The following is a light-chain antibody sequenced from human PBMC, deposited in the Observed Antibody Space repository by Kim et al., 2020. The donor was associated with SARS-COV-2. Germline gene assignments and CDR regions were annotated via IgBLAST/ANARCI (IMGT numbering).Light chain of an antibody. CDR1: QDVSSG. V-gene: IGKV1-12*01. CDR2: AAS. Sequence: GDRVTIPCRASQDVSSGLAWYQQKPGKAPNLLIYAASTLQSGVPSRFSGSGSGTDFTLIISSLQPEDFATYYCQQANSFPITFGQGTRL. J-gene: IGKJ5*01. CDR3: QQANSFPIT.